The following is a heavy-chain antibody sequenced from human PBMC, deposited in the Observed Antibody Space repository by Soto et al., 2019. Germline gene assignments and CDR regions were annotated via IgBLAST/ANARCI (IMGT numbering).Heavy chain of an antibody. CDR1: GYTFTGYY. J-gene: IGHJ5*02. Sequence: ASVKVSCKASGYTFTGYYMHWVRQAPGQGLEWVGWISPYSGGTNYAQKFQGRVTMTRDTSISAAYLELRRLKSEDTGGYSCARVLVGGTVVTWGQGTLVTVSS. D-gene: IGHD2-15*01. CDR3: ARVLVGGTVVT. CDR2: ISPYSGGT. V-gene: IGHV1-2*02.